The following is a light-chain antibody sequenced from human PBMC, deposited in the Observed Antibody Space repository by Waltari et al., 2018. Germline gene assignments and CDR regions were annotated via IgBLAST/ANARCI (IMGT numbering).Light chain of an antibody. CDR3: QQYNTWPLT. CDR1: QSVNSN. V-gene: IGKV3-15*01. J-gene: IGKJ4*02. Sequence: EIVMTQSPATLSVSPGVSATLSCRASQSVNSNLAWYQQKPGQAPRLLIYVDDTRATSVPARFSGIVAETEFTLTINNPQSEDVAVYYCQQYNTWPLTFGGVTNVEIK. CDR2: VDD.